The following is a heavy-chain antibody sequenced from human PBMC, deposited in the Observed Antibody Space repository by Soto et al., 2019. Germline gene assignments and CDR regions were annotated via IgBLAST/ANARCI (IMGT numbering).Heavy chain of an antibody. D-gene: IGHD6-19*01. Sequence: SENLSLTCPVSGGSISGHYWIWIRQPPGEGMAWIGYIFYSGSTTYNNNPSLKSRVTMSVDTSKNQFSLRLSSVTAADTAVYYCARVGSSGWSPDYWGQGTLVTVSS. V-gene: IGHV4-59*11. J-gene: IGHJ4*02. CDR3: ARVGSSGWSPDY. CDR2: IFYSGSTTY. CDR1: GGSISGHY.